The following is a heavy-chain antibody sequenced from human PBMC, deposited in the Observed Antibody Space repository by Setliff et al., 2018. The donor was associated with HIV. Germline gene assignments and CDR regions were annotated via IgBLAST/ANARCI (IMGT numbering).Heavy chain of an antibody. CDR2: FHHSGST. Sequence: PSETLSLTCSVSGYSINTAYYWGWIRQSPGKGLEWIGGFHHSGSTHYNPSLKSRATISVDTSKNQFSLKLSSVTAADTAVYYCATVSGYYWQYFDYWGPGTLVTVSS. CDR1: GYSINTAYY. J-gene: IGHJ4*02. CDR3: ATVSGYYWQYFDY. D-gene: IGHD3-22*01. V-gene: IGHV4-38-2*01.